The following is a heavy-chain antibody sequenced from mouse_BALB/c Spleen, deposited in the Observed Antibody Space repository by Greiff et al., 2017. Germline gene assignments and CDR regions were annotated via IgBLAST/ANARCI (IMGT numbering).Heavy chain of an antibody. V-gene: IGHV5-17*02. CDR2: ISSGSSTI. D-gene: IGHD3-3*01. CDR3: AREGRGFDY. CDR1: GFTFSSFG. J-gene: IGHJ2*01. Sequence: EVKLVESGGGLVQPGGSRKLSCAASGFTFSSFGMHLVRLSPEKGLELVAYISSGSSTIYYADTVKGRFTISRDKPKNNLFLQMTSLSSEDTAMYYCAREGRGFDYWGQGTTLTVSS.